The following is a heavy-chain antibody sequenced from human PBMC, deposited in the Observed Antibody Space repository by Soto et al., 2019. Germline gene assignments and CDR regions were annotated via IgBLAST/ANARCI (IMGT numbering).Heavy chain of an antibody. J-gene: IGHJ6*02. CDR2: IIPIFGTA. CDR1: GVTFSSYA. D-gene: IGHD1-26*01. Sequence: ASVKVSCKASGVTFSSYAITWVRQAPGQGLEWMGGIIPIFGTANYAQKFQGRVTITADESTSTAYMELSSLRSEDTAVYYCARGLYSGSYSVYYYYGLDGWGQGTTVTVSS. V-gene: IGHV1-69*13. CDR3: ARGLYSGSYSVYYYYGLDG.